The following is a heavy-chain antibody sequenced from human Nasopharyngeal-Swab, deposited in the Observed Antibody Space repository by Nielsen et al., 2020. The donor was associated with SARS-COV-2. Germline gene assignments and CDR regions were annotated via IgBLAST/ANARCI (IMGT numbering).Heavy chain of an antibody. CDR2: IYPGDSDT. CDR3: ARSGRFGGKGDFDY. CDR1: GCSFTSYW. D-gene: IGHD3-10*01. Sequence: GESLKISCKGSGCSFTSYWIGWVRQMPGKGLEWMGIIYPGDSDTRYTSSFQGQVIISADKSNSTAYLQWSSLKASDTAKYYCARSGRFGGKGDFDYWGQGTLVTVSS. V-gene: IGHV5-51*01. J-gene: IGHJ4*02.